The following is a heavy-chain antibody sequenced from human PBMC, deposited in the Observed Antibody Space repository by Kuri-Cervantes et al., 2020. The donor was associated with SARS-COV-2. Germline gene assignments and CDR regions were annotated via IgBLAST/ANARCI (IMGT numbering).Heavy chain of an antibody. V-gene: IGHV4-34*01. Sequence: SETLSLTCAVYGGPFSGYYWSWIRQPPGKGLEWIGEINHSGSTNYNPSLKSRVTISVDTSKNRFSLKLSSVTAADTAVYYCARRCGGDCYSRSFDYWGQGTLVTVSS. D-gene: IGHD2-21*02. J-gene: IGHJ4*02. CDR1: GGPFSGYY. CDR3: ARRCGGDCYSRSFDY. CDR2: INHSGST.